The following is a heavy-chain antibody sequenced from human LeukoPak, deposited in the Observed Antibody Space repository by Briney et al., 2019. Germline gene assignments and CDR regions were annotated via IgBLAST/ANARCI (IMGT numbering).Heavy chain of an antibody. CDR2: IYTSGST. CDR3: ARDASGSYLSWFDP. J-gene: IGHJ5*02. D-gene: IGHD3-10*01. V-gene: IGHV4-4*07. Sequence: PSETLSLTCTVSGGSISSYYWIWIRQPAGKGLEWIGRIYTSGSTNYNPSLKSRVTISVDTSKNQFSLKLSSVTAADTAVYYCARDASGSYLSWFDPWGQGTLVTVSS. CDR1: GGSISSYY.